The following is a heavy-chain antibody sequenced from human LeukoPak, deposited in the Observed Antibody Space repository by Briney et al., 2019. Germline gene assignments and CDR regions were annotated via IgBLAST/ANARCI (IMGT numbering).Heavy chain of an antibody. CDR3: ARGLVVVAAAIDAFDI. V-gene: IGHV4-34*01. Sequence: SETLSLTCAVYGGSFSGYYWSWIRQPPGKGLEWIGEINHSGSTNYNPSLKSRVTISVDTSKNQFSLKLSSVTAADTAVYYCARGLVVVAAAIDAFDIGGQGTMVTVSS. D-gene: IGHD2-15*01. J-gene: IGHJ3*02. CDR2: INHSGST. CDR1: GGSFSGYY.